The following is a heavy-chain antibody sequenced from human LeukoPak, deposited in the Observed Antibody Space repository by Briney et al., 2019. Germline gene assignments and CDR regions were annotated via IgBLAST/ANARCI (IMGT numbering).Heavy chain of an antibody. CDR3: ARDRTYYDILTGQNQYWFDP. Sequence: PSETLSLTCTVSGGSISSGGYYWSWIRQHPGKGLEWIGCIYYSGSTYYNPSLKSRVTISVDTSKNQFSLKLSSVTAADTAVYYCARDRTYYDILTGQNQYWFDPWGQGTLVTASS. CDR1: GGSISSGGYY. D-gene: IGHD3-9*01. V-gene: IGHV4-61*08. J-gene: IGHJ5*02. CDR2: IYYSGST.